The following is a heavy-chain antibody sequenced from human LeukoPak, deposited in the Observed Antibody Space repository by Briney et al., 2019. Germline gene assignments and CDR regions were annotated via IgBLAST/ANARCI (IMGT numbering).Heavy chain of an antibody. J-gene: IGHJ6*03. CDR1: GFTFSSYG. D-gene: IGHD2-15*01. CDR2: IRYDGSNE. CDR3: AKAPRAATYHYYYYYYMDV. Sequence: GGSLRLSCAASGFTFSSYGMHWVRQAPGKGLEWVAFIRYDGSNEYYADSVKGRFTISRDNSKNTLYLQMNSLRAEDTAVYYCAKAPRAATYHYYYYYYMDVWGKGTTVTVSS. V-gene: IGHV3-30*02.